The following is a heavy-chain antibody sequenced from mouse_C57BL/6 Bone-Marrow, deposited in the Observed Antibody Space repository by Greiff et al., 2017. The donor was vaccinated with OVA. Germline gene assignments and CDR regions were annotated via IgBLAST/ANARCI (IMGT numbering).Heavy chain of an antibody. Sequence: EVQLKQSGAELVRPGSSVKMSCKTSGYTFTSYGVNWVKQRPGQGLEWMGYIYIGNGYHENNEKFKGKATRTSDTASSTAYMQLSSMTSEASAISFCANGDYGGWGRGTTLTVTS. CDR2: IYIGNGYH. D-gene: IGHD2-4*01. CDR3: ANGDYGG. CDR1: GYTFTSYG. V-gene: IGHV1-58*01. J-gene: IGHJ2*01.